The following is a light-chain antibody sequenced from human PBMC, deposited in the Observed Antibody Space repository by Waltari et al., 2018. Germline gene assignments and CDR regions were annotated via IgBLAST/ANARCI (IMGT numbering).Light chain of an antibody. V-gene: IGLV2-8*01. CDR2: EVS. CDR1: SSDVGGYNY. Sequence: QSALTQPPSASGSPGQSVTISCTGTSSDVGGYNYVSWFQQRPGKAPKVMIYEVSKRPQGVPDRFSGSKSGNTASLIVSGLQAEDEADYYCSSYAGSKFWVFGGGTKLTVL. J-gene: IGLJ3*02. CDR3: SSYAGSKFWV.